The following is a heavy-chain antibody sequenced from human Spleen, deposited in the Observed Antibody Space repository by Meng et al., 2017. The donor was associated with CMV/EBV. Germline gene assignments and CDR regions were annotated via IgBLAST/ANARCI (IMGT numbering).Heavy chain of an antibody. CDR3: ARCTRCHLRNYYYGMDV. CDR1: GGTFSSYT. J-gene: IGHJ6*02. V-gene: IGHV1-69*02. D-gene: IGHD2-2*01. CDR2: IIPILGIA. Sequence: SVKVSCKASGGTFSSYTISWVRQAPGQGLEWMGRIIPILGIANYAQKFQGRVTITADKSTSTAYMELSSLRSEDTAVYYCARCTRCHLRNYYYGMDVWGQGTTVTVSS.